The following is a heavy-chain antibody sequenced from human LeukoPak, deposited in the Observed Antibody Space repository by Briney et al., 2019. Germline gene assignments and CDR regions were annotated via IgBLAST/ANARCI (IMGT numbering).Heavy chain of an antibody. J-gene: IGHJ4*02. V-gene: IGHV4-39*01. CDR3: ARHNEPDSSGYYRPFHY. Sequence: SETLSRTCTVSGVSISSSNYYWGWIRQPPGKGLEWIGSISYSGTTYYNPSLKSRVTISVDTSKNQFSLKVSSVTAADTAVYYCARHNEPDSSGYYRPFHYWGQGTLVTVSS. CDR1: GVSISSSNYY. D-gene: IGHD3-22*01. CDR2: ISYSGTT.